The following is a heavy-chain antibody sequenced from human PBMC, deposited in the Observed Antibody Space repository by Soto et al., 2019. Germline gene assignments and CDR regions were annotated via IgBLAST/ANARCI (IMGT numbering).Heavy chain of an antibody. V-gene: IGHV3-23*01. D-gene: IGHD3-3*01. CDR2: ISGSGGST. CDR1: GFTFSSYA. J-gene: IGHJ4*02. Sequence: EVQLLESGGGLVQPGGSLRLSCAASGFTFSSYAMSWVRQAPGKGLEWVSAISGSGGSTYYADSVKGRFTISRDNSKNTLYLQMNSLRAEDAAVFYCAKTQTWTTEYYFDYWGQGTLVTVSS. CDR3: AKTQTWTTEYYFDY.